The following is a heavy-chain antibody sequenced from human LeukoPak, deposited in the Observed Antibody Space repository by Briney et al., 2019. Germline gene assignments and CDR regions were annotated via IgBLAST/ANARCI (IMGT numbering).Heavy chain of an antibody. D-gene: IGHD1-1*01. V-gene: IGHV3-23*01. CDR2: ISGSGGST. CDR3: AKGIYNWNDGIDY. J-gene: IGHJ4*02. Sequence: GGSLRLSCAASGFTFSSYVMNWVRQAPGKGLEWVSAISGSGGSTYYADSVKGRFTISRDNSKNTLYLQMNSLRAEDMAVYYCAKGIYNWNDGIDYWGQGTLVTVSS. CDR1: GFTFSSYV.